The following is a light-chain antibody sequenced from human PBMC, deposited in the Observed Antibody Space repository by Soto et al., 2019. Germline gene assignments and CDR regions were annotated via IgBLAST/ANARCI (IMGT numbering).Light chain of an antibody. CDR1: QSIGNK. J-gene: IGKJ1*01. V-gene: IGKV3-15*01. Sequence: EIVMTQSPATLSVSPGAGATLSCRASQSIGNKLVWYQHKPGQAPRLLIYDASTRATGIPARFSGSGSGTEFTLTISSLQSEDFAVYFRQQYDNWPPWTLGQGTKVEVK. CDR2: DAS. CDR3: QQYDNWPPWT.